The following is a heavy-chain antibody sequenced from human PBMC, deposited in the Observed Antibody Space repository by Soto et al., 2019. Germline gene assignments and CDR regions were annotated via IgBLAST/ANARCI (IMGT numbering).Heavy chain of an antibody. Sequence: EVHLLESGGGLVQPGGSLRLSCAASGFTFSSYAMTWVRQAPGKGLEWVSCISDSGGSTYYADSVRGRFTVSRDNSKNALYLQMNSLRAEDTVVYYCAKFGQQLIREGFDPWGQGTLVTVSS. V-gene: IGHV3-23*01. D-gene: IGHD6-13*01. CDR1: GFTFSSYA. CDR2: ISDSGGST. J-gene: IGHJ5*02. CDR3: AKFGQQLIREGFDP.